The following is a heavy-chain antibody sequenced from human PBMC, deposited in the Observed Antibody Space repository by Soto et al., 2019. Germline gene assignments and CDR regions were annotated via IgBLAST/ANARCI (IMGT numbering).Heavy chain of an antibody. Sequence: ASVNVSFKASGYTFTSCYMHWVREAPGQGLEWMGIINPSGGSTSYAQKFQGRVTMTRDTSTSTVYMELSSLRSEDTAVYYCARDYYDSSGFPGYFDYWGQGTLVTVSS. CDR3: ARDYYDSSGFPGYFDY. D-gene: IGHD3-22*01. CDR1: GYTFTSCY. CDR2: INPSGGST. V-gene: IGHV1-46*01. J-gene: IGHJ4*02.